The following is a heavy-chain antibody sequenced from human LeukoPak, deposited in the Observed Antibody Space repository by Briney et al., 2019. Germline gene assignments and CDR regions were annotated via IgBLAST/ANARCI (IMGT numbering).Heavy chain of an antibody. V-gene: IGHV4-39*01. CDR1: GGSISSANYY. D-gene: IGHD1-1*01. J-gene: IGHJ6*03. CDR2: INHSGST. CDR3: ARHGRRRNYYYMDV. Sequence: PSETLSLTCSVSGGSISSANYYWSWIRQPPGKGLEWIGEINHSGSTNYNPSLKSRVTISVDTSKNQFSLKLSSVTAADTAVYYCARHGRRRNYYYMDVWGKGTTVTISS.